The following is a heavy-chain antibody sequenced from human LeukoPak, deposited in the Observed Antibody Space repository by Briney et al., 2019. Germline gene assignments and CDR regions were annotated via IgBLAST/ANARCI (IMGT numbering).Heavy chain of an antibody. CDR1: GFTFSSYS. J-gene: IGHJ4*02. CDR2: ISSSSSTI. D-gene: IGHD5-24*01. V-gene: IGHV3-48*01. Sequence: GGSLRLSCAASGFTFSSYSMNWVRQAPGKGLEWVSYISSSSSTIYYADSVKGRFTISRDSAKNSLYLQMNSLRAEDTAVYYCARVGYSEMATIEDYWGQGTLVTVSS. CDR3: ARVGYSEMATIEDY.